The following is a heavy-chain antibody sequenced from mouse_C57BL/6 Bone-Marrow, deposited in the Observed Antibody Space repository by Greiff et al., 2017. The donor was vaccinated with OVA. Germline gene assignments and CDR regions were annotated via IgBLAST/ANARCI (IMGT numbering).Heavy chain of an antibody. CDR1: GYTFTDHI. J-gene: IGHJ4*01. D-gene: IGHD2-3*01. CDR2: IYPVSGET. V-gene: IGHV1-11*01. CDR3: GRSGSIYDGYFYAMDY. Sequence: LVESGAELASPGASVTLSCKASGYTFTDHIMNWVKKRPGQGLEWIGRIYPVSGETNYNQKFMGKATFSVDRSSSTVYMVLNSLSSEDPAVYYGGRSGSIYDGYFYAMDYWGQGTSVTVSA.